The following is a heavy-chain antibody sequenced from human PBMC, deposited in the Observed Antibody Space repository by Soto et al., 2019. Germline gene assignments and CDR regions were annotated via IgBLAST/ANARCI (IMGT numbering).Heavy chain of an antibody. D-gene: IGHD2-2*01. V-gene: IGHV1-18*01. CDR2: ISAYNGNT. J-gene: IGHJ6*02. CDR3: ARGCISTSCWLPDYYYGMDV. CDR1: GYTFTNYG. Sequence: ASVKVSCKASGYTFTNYGISWVRQAPGQGLEWMGWISAYNGNTKYAQKLQGRVTMTTDTSTSTAYMELRSLRSDDTAVYYCARGCISTSCWLPDYYYGMDVWGQGTTVTVSS.